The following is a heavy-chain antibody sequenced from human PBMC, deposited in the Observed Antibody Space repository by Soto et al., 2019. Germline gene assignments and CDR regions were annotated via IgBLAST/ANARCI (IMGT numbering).Heavy chain of an antibody. J-gene: IGHJ4*02. CDR3: ARGLNVYYFDY. CDR1: GYTFTSYG. V-gene: IGHV1-3*01. D-gene: IGHD3-16*01. Sequence: QVQLVQSGAEVKKPGASVKVSCKASGYTFTSYGMHWVRQAPGQRLEWMGWINAGNGNTKYSQKFQGRVTITRDTSASTAYMELSSLRSEDTAVYYCARGLNVYYFDYWGQGTLVTFSS. CDR2: INAGNGNT.